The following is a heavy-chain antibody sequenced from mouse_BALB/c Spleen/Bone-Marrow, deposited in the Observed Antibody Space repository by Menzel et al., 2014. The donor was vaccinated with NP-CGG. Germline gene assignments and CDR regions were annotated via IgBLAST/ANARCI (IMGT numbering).Heavy chain of an antibody. J-gene: IGHJ3*01. D-gene: IGHD4-1*01. CDR3: ARYWDAY. CDR2: IDPNTYYT. V-gene: IGHV1-7*01. Sequence: VKLQESRAELAKPGASVKMSCKASGYTFTNYWMHWVKQRPGQGLEWIGYIDPNTYYTRYNQKFKDRATLTADKSSSTAYLQLSSLTSEDSAVYYCARYWDAYWGQGTLVTVSA. CDR1: GYTFTNYW.